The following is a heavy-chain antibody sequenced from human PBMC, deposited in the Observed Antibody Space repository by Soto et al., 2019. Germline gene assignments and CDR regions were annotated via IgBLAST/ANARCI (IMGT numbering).Heavy chain of an antibody. CDR3: ARQGIGARKYNYRNLDV. D-gene: IGHD6-6*01. V-gene: IGHV3-30-3*01. Sequence: QVQLVESGGGVVQPGRSLRLSCAASGFTFTDHAIHWVRQAPGRGLEWVALISSDGSSKYFADSVKGRFTVSRDNSKNKLSLHMNSLSTEDTAVYYCARQGIGARKYNYRNLDVWGQGTTVTVSS. J-gene: IGHJ6*02. CDR2: ISSDGSSK. CDR1: GFTFTDHA.